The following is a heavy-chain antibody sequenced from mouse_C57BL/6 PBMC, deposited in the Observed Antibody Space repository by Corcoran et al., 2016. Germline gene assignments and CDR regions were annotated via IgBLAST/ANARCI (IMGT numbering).Heavy chain of an antibody. CDR1: GYTFTDYY. Sequence: EVQLQQSGPVLVKPGASVKMSCKASGYTFTDYYMNWVKQSHGKSLEWIGVINPYNGGTSYNQKFKGKATLTVDKSSSTAYMELNSLTSEDSAVYYCAREDYGSSFYYFDYWGQGTTLTVSS. CDR2: INPYNGGT. J-gene: IGHJ2*01. V-gene: IGHV1-19*01. D-gene: IGHD1-1*01. CDR3: AREDYGSSFYYFDY.